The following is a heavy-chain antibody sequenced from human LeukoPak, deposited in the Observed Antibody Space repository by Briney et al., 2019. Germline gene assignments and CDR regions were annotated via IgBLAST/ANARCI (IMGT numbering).Heavy chain of an antibody. CDR2: INHRGST. Sequence: KASETLSLTCAVYGGSFSAYYWSWVRQTPGKGLEWIGDINHRGSTNDNPSLKSRVTMSVDTSKNQFSLKLSSVTAADTAVYYCARGLGPEAGYWGQGTLVTVSS. V-gene: IGHV4-34*01. J-gene: IGHJ4*02. CDR3: ARGLGPEAGY. CDR1: GGSFSAYY.